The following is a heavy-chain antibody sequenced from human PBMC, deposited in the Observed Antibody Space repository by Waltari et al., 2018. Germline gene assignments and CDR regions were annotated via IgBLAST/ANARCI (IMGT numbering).Heavy chain of an antibody. Sequence: EVQLVESGGGLVQPGGSLRLSCAASGFTFSSFWMHWVRQAPGKGLVWVSRINSDGSSTSYADSVKGRFTNSRDNAKNTLYLQMNSLRAEDTAVYYCASARYSGTYYNDYWGQGMLVTVSP. CDR2: INSDGSST. CDR3: ASARYSGTYYNDY. V-gene: IGHV3-74*01. D-gene: IGHD1-26*01. CDR1: GFTFSSFW. J-gene: IGHJ4*02.